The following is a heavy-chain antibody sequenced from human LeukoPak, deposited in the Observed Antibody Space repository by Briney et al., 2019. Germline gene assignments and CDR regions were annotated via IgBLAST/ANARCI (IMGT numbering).Heavy chain of an antibody. V-gene: IGHV3-7*01. CDR3: ARVTMIVVDEYYFDY. J-gene: IGHJ4*02. CDR1: GFTFSSYS. CDR2: IKQDGSEK. D-gene: IGHD3-22*01. Sequence: GGSLRLSCAASGFTFSSYSMNWVRQAPGKGLEWVANIKQDGSEKYYVDSVKGRFTISRDNAKNSLYLQMNSLRAEDTAVYYCARVTMIVVDEYYFDYWGQGTLVTVSS.